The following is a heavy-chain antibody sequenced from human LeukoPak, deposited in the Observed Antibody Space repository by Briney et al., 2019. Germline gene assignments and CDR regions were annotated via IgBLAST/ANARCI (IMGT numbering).Heavy chain of an antibody. V-gene: IGHV4-4*07. D-gene: IGHD1-26*01. CDR1: CDFIRSFW. J-gene: IGHJ4*02. CDR2: IYATGST. Sequence: SETLSLPCDVSCDFIRSFWWGWFRQPAGEGLEWFWRIYATGSTKFNPSLTSRLTMSMDTSTNQLPLKLSLKLTSVTAADTAVYFCARQGYTASYYFLDFWSQGTLVTVSP. CDR3: ARQGYTASYYFLDF.